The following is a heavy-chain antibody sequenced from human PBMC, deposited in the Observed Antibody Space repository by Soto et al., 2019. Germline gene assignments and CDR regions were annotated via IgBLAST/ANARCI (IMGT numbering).Heavy chain of an antibody. CDR1: GYNFINYC. Sequence: PGQSHKICSNGSGYNFINYCSGRMRQIPGKGLEWMGIIYPGDSDTRYSPSFQGQVTISADKSISTAYLQWSSLKASDTAMYYCARLPYYDYVWGSYRHYYFDYWGQGTLVTVSS. CDR2: IYPGDSDT. CDR3: ARLPYYDYVWGSYRHYYFDY. V-gene: IGHV5-51*01. D-gene: IGHD3-16*02. J-gene: IGHJ4*02.